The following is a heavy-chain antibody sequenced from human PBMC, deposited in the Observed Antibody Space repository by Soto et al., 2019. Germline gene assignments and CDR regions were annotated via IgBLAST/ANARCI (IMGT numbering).Heavy chain of an antibody. J-gene: IGHJ4*02. CDR2: ISYDGTNH. CDR1: RFTFSNYG. V-gene: IGHV3-30*03. Sequence: QVQLVESGGGVVQPGGSLTLSCAASRFTFSNYGMHWVRQAPGEGLECVAVISYDGTNHYYTDSVRGRFTLSRDNSKNTLYLHMDRLTSDDTAVYYCASDTKTGVVVPGAPKYWGQGTLVAVSS. CDR3: ASDTKTGVVVPGAPKY. D-gene: IGHD2-2*01.